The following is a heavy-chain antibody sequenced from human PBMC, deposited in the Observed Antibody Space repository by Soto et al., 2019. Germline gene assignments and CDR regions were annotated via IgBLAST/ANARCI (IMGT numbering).Heavy chain of an antibody. V-gene: IGHV3-9*01. CDR3: AKDTGDSSGYYYYHYYGMDV. CDR2: ISWNSGNV. J-gene: IGHJ6*02. D-gene: IGHD3-22*01. Sequence: GGSLRLSCAASGFIFNNYAMHWVRQAPGKGLEWVSGISWNSGNVGYADSVKGRFTISRDNPENSLYLQMNSLRPEDTALYYCAKDTGDSSGYYYYHYYGMDVWGQGTTVTVSS. CDR1: GFIFNNYA.